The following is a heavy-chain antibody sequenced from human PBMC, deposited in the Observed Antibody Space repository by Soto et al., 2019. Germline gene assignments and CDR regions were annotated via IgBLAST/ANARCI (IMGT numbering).Heavy chain of an antibody. J-gene: IGHJ6*03. CDR1: GYPFISYG. Sequence: QGELVQSGAEVKKPGASVRVSCKASGYPFISYGISWVRQAPGQGLEWMAWISAYNGDTTYAQKFQGRLTVTRDTPTSTAYMELGSLRSDDTAVYYCAWGTIVVAPYYYMDVWGKGTTVTVSS. CDR2: ISAYNGDT. V-gene: IGHV1-18*01. CDR3: AWGTIVVAPYYYMDV. D-gene: IGHD2-15*01.